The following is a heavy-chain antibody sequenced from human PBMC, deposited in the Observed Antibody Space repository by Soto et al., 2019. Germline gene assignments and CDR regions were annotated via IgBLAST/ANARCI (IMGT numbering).Heavy chain of an antibody. J-gene: IGHJ6*02. D-gene: IGHD3-3*01. V-gene: IGHV5-51*01. CDR3: ARQTIAFWSGYGYYYYGMDV. CDR2: IYPGDSDT. Sequence: GESLKISCKGSGYSFTSYWIGWVRQMPGKGLEWMGIIYPGDSDTRYSPSFQGQVTISADKSISTAYLQWSSLKASDTAMYYCARQTIAFWSGYGYYYYGMDVWGQGTTVTVSS. CDR1: GYSFTSYW.